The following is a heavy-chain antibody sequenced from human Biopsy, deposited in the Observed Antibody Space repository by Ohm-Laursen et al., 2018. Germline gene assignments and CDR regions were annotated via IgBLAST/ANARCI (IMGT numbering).Heavy chain of an antibody. CDR3: AAFPFSGGPAFDI. CDR1: GGSVGDYF. V-gene: IGHV4-59*02. D-gene: IGHD2/OR15-2a*01. CDR2: TYYRGTS. Sequence: GTLSLTCSVSGGSVGDYFLSWIRLVPGKRPEWIGYTYYRGTSENNPSLGSRVTTSVDISRNQFFLNMKSVTGADTAVYYCAAFPFSGGPAFDIWGQGTTVIVSS. J-gene: IGHJ3*02.